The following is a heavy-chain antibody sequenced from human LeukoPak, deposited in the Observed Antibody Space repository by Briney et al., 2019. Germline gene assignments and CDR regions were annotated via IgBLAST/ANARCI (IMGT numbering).Heavy chain of an antibody. CDR3: ARESYYDSSGYSHDAFDI. CDR2: LYYSGNT. V-gene: IGHV4-39*07. Sequence: SSETLSLTCTVSGGSISSSNYYWGWIRQPPGKGLEWIGSLYYSGNTYYNPSLKSRVTISLDTSKNQFSLKLSSVTAADTAMYYCARESYYDSSGYSHDAFDIWGQGTMVTVSS. D-gene: IGHD3-22*01. CDR1: GGSISSSNYY. J-gene: IGHJ3*02.